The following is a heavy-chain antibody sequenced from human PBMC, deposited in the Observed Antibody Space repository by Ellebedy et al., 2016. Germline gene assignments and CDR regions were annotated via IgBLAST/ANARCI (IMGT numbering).Heavy chain of an antibody. D-gene: IGHD2-21*02. Sequence: ASVKVSCKASGYTFSDYGIHWVRQAPGQRLEWMGWINAGNGNTKYSQKFQGRVTISRDTSASTAYMELSSLRSEDQAVYYCAREATVTAFWFAPWGQGTLVTVSS. J-gene: IGHJ5*02. CDR2: INAGNGNT. CDR3: AREATVTAFWFAP. CDR1: GYTFSDYG. V-gene: IGHV1-3*01.